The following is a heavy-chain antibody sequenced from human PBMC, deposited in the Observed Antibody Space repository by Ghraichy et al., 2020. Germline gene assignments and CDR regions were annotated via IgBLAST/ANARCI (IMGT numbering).Heavy chain of an antibody. J-gene: IGHJ6*02. V-gene: IGHV3-23*01. D-gene: IGHD3-22*01. CDR2: ISGSGGST. CDR3: AKSRYASIRSDMDV. CDR1: GFTFSNYA. Sequence: GGSLRLSCSGSGFTFSNYAMSWVRQAPGKGLEWVSAISGSGGSTYYADSVKGRFTISRDNSKNTLYLQMNSLRAGDTAVYYCAKSRYASIRSDMDVWGQGSTVTVSS.